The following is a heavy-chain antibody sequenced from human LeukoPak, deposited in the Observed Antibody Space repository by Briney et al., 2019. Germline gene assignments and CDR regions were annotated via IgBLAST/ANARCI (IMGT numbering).Heavy chain of an antibody. V-gene: IGHV1-18*01. D-gene: IGHD2-21*02. Sequence: ASVKVSCKASGYTFTSYGISWVRQAPGQGLEWMGWISAYNGNTNYARKLQGRVTMTTDTSTSTVYMELSSLRSEDTAVYYCARLGAATYCGGDCYEWGQGTLVTVSS. CDR3: ARLGAATYCGGDCYE. J-gene: IGHJ4*02. CDR2: ISAYNGNT. CDR1: GYTFTSYG.